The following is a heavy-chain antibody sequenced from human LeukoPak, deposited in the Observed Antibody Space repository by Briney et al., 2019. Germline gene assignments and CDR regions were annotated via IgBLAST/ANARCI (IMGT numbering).Heavy chain of an antibody. V-gene: IGHV1-69*04. CDR3: ARDSYDSSGYYPAESDY. CDR2: IILIFGIA. Sequence: ASVTVSCKASGGTFSSYAISWVRQAPGQGLEWMGRIILIFGIANYAQKFQGRVTITADKSTSTAYMELSSLRSEDTAVYYCARDSYDSSGYYPAESDYWGQGTLVTVSS. D-gene: IGHD3-22*01. J-gene: IGHJ4*02. CDR1: GGTFSSYA.